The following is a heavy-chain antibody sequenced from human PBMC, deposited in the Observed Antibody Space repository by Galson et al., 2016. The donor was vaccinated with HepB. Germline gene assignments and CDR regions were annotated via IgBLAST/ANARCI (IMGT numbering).Heavy chain of an antibody. CDR3: AKEIKPQWLLQASRGPEWMSAFDI. J-gene: IGHJ3*02. V-gene: IGHV3-9*01. CDR1: GFTFDDYA. D-gene: IGHD6-19*01. CDR2: ISWNSVNI. Sequence: SLRLSCAASGFTFDDYAMHWVRQAPGKGLEWVSGISWNSVNIGYADSVKGRFTISRDNAKNSLYLQMNSLRAEDTALYYCAKEIKPQWLLQASRGPEWMSAFDIWGQGTMVTVSS.